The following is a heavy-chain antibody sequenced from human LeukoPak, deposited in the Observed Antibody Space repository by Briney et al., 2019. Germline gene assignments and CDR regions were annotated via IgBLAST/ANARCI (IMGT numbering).Heavy chain of an antibody. V-gene: IGHV3-7*04. CDR2: IKQDGSEK. CDR3: ARGFTEYFQH. Sequence: GGSLRLSCAASGFTFSSYWMRWVRQAPGKGLEWVANIKQDGSEKYYVDSVKGRFTISGDNAKSSLYLQMNSLRAEDTAVYYCARGFTEYFQHWGQGTLVTVSS. J-gene: IGHJ1*01. CDR1: GFTFSSYW.